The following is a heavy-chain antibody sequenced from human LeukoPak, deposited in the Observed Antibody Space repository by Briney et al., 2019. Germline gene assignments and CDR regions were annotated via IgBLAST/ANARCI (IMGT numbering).Heavy chain of an antibody. J-gene: IGHJ4*02. D-gene: IGHD6-19*01. Sequence: GVALRLSCAASGITFNNYAMHWVRQAPGQGLEWVAVVSYDGSKKYYADSVKGRFTISRDNYKNTLFLQMNSLRAEDTAVYYCVKGRLTVAGHFDFWGQGTLVTVSS. CDR1: GITFNNYA. CDR2: VSYDGSKK. V-gene: IGHV3-30-3*01. CDR3: VKGRLTVAGHFDF.